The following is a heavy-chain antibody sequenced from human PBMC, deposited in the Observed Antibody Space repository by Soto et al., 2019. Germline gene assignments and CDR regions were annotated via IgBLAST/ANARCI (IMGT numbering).Heavy chain of an antibody. CDR1: GFTFSSYS. Sequence: GGSLRLSCAASGFTFSSYSMNWVRQAPGKGLEWVSSISSSSSYIYYADSVKGRFTISRDNAKNSLYLQMNSLRAEDTAVYYCASGGNPYYYYGMDVWGQGTTVTVSS. D-gene: IGHD2-15*01. CDR3: ASGGNPYYYYGMDV. CDR2: ISSSSSYI. J-gene: IGHJ6*02. V-gene: IGHV3-21*01.